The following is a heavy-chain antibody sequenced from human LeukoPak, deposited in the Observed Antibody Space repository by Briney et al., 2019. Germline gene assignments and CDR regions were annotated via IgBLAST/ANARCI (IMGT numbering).Heavy chain of an antibody. J-gene: IGHJ6*02. D-gene: IGHD1-7*01. Sequence: GESLKISCKGSGYRFTDYWIGWVRQMPGKGLGWMGIIYPGDSDTRYSPSFQGQVTISADKSINTAHLQWSSLKASDTAMYYCARGAAGTTPDYYYFGLDVWGQGTTVRVSS. CDR2: IYPGDSDT. V-gene: IGHV5-51*01. CDR1: GYRFTDYW. CDR3: ARGAAGTTPDYYYFGLDV.